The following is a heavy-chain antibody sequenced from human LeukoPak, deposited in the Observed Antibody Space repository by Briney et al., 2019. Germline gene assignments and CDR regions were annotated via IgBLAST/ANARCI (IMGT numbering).Heavy chain of an antibody. J-gene: IGHJ4*02. CDR3: AREDYGGNSVGY. CDR1: GYTFASYD. V-gene: IGHV1-8*01. CDR2: MNPNSGNT. Sequence: ASVTVSCKASGYTFASYDINWVRQAPGQGLEWMGWMNPNSGNTGYAQKFQGRVTMTRNTSISTAYMELSSLRSEDTAVYYCAREDYGGNSVGYWGQGTLVTVSS. D-gene: IGHD4-17*01.